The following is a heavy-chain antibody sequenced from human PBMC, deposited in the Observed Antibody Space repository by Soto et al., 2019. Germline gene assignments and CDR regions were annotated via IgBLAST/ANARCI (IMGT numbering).Heavy chain of an antibody. CDR1: GFTFWTNA. CDR2: ITSNGGNT. D-gene: IGHD2-15*01. V-gene: IGHV3-64*01. J-gene: IGHJ4*02. CDR3: ARDYCSGGTCYLSYFDY. Sequence: EVQLVESGGGLVQPGGSLRLSCAASGFTFWTNAMHWVRQAPGKGLEYVSTITSNGGNTYYANSVKGRFTISRDNSKNTLFLQMGSLRAEDMAVYYCARDYCSGGTCYLSYFDYWGQGTLVTVSS.